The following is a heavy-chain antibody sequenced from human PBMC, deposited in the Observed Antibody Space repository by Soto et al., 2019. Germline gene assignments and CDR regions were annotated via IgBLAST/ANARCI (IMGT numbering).Heavy chain of an antibody. Sequence: GGSLRLSCAASGFTFSSYGMHWARQAPGKGLEWVAVISYDGSNKYYADSVKGRFTISRDNSKNTLYLQMNSLRAEDAAVYYCAKNSAATIRVGYDYWGQGTLVTVSS. CDR3: AKNSAATIRVGYDY. J-gene: IGHJ4*02. V-gene: IGHV3-30*18. CDR2: ISYDGSNK. CDR1: GFTFSSYG. D-gene: IGHD6-25*01.